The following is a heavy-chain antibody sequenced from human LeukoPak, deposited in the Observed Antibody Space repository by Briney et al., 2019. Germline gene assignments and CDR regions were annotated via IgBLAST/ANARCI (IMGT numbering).Heavy chain of an antibody. D-gene: IGHD1-26*01. J-gene: IGHJ5*02. CDR2: IYYSGST. CDR1: GGSISSYY. V-gene: IGHV4-59*08. CDR3: ARRVGATTSWFDP. Sequence: PSETLSLTCTVSGGSISSYYWSWIRQPPGKGLEWIGYIYYSGSTNYNPSLKSRVTISVDTSKNQSSLKLSSVTAADTAVYYCARRVGATTSWFDPWGQGTLVTVSS.